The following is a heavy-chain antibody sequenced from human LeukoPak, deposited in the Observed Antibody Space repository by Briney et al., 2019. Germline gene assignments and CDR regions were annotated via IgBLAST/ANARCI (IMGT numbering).Heavy chain of an antibody. V-gene: IGHV4-34*01. CDR3: ARGSYYYGSGSSL. Sequence: KPSETLSLTCAVYGGSFSVYYWSWVRHPPERGVEWIGEINHSVSTNYNPSLKSRVTISVDTSKNHFSLKLSSVTAADTAVYYCARGSYYYGSGSSLWGQGTLVPVSS. D-gene: IGHD3-10*01. J-gene: IGHJ4*02. CDR2: INHSVST. CDR1: GGSFSVYY.